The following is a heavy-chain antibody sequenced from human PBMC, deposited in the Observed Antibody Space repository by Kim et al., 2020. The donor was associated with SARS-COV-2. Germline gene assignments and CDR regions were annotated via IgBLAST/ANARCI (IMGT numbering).Heavy chain of an antibody. J-gene: IGHJ4*02. CDR1: GFTFSSYE. V-gene: IGHV3-48*03. Sequence: GGSLRLSCTASGFTFSSYEMNWVRQAPGKGLELVSYIIGSGTTIYYADSVRGRFTISRDNDKNSLFLQMNSLRAEDTAVYYCARGPNYSPFDYWGQGTLVTVSS. D-gene: IGHD4-4*01. CDR2: IIGSGTTI. CDR3: ARGPNYSPFDY.